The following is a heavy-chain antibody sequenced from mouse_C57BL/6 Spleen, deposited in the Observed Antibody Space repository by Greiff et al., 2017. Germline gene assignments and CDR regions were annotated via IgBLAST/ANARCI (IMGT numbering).Heavy chain of an antibody. Sequence: EVQGVESGGGLVQPGGSLSLSCAASGFTFTDYYMSWVRQPPGTALEWLGFIRNKANGYTTEYSASVKGRFTISRDNSQSILYLQMNALRAEDSATYYCASSPNWDEDYYAMDYWGQGTSVTVSS. CDR2: IRNKANGYTT. CDR3: ASSPNWDEDYYAMDY. D-gene: IGHD4-1*02. J-gene: IGHJ4*01. V-gene: IGHV7-3*01. CDR1: GFTFTDYY.